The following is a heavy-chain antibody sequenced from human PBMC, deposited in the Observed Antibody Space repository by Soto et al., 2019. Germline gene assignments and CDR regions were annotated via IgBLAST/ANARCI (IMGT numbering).Heavy chain of an antibody. D-gene: IGHD6-19*01. CDR2: ISYDGSNK. CDR1: AFTFSRYG. CDR3: AKDRIAVADYYYYYGMDV. J-gene: IGHJ6*02. Sequence: GRSHRLTCAASAFTFSRYGMRWFRQAPGKGLEWVAVISYDGSNKYYADSVKGRFTISRDNSKNTLYLQMNSLRAEDTAVYYCAKDRIAVADYYYYYGMDVWGQG. V-gene: IGHV3-30*18.